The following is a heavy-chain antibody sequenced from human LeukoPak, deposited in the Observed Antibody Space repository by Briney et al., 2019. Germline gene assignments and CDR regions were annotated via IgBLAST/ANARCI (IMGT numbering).Heavy chain of an antibody. CDR3: ARGEQYCSSTSCCAY. Sequence: GGSLRLSCAASGLXVSSNYISWVRQAPGKGLEWVSVIYSGGTTYYADSVKGRFTISRHNSKNTLYLQMNSLRAEDTAVYYCARGEQYCSSTSCCAYWGQGTLVTVSS. CDR1: GLXVSSNY. D-gene: IGHD2-2*01. J-gene: IGHJ4*02. CDR2: IYSGGTT. V-gene: IGHV3-53*04.